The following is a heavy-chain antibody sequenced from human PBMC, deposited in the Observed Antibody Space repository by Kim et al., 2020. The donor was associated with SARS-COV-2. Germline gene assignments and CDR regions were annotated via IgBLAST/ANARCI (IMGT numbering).Heavy chain of an antibody. J-gene: IGHJ4*02. Sequence: GGSLRLSCAASRFTFSSYGMHWVRQAPGKGLEWVAVIWYDGSNKYYADSVKGRFTISRDNSKNTLYLQMNSLRAEDTAVYYCARDYDILTGYYFDYWGQGTLVTVSS. CDR1: RFTFSSYG. V-gene: IGHV3-33*01. CDR3: ARDYDILTGYYFDY. D-gene: IGHD3-9*01. CDR2: IWYDGSNK.